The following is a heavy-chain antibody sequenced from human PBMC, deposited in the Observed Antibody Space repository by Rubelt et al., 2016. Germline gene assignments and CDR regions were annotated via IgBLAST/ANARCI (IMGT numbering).Heavy chain of an antibody. D-gene: IGHD6-13*01. CDR2: INTNTGNP. J-gene: IGHJ4*02. CDR3: ARVIAAAGRDGNYFDY. Sequence: QVQLVQSGSELKKPGASVKVSCKASGYTFTSYAMNWVRQAPGQGLEWMGWINTNTGNPTYAQGLPGRFVFALETSGSTAYLQISRLKAEDTAVYYCARVIAAAGRDGNYFDYWGQGTLVTVSS. V-gene: IGHV7-4-1*02. CDR1: GYTFTSYA.